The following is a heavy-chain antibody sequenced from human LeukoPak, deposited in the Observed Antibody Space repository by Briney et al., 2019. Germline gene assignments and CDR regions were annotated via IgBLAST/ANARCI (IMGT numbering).Heavy chain of an antibody. CDR2: ISSSSSYI. Sequence: GGSLTLSCAASGFTFSSYSMNWVRQAPGKGLEWVSSISSSSSYIYYADSVEGRFTISRDNAKNSLYLQMNSLRAEDTAVYYCARALLAAAGIRYFDYWGQGTLVTVSS. CDR3: ARALLAAAGIRYFDY. CDR1: GFTFSSYS. V-gene: IGHV3-21*01. D-gene: IGHD6-13*01. J-gene: IGHJ4*02.